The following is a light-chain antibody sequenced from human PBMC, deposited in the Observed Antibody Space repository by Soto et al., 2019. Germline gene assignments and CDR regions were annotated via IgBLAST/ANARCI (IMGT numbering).Light chain of an antibody. V-gene: IGKV1-5*03. CDR1: QTISSW. CDR2: KAS. CDR3: QHYNSYSEA. Sequence: DIQMTQAPSTLSGSVGDRVTIPFRASQTISSWLAWYQQKPGKAPKLLIYKASTLKSGVPSRFSGSGSGTESTLTISSLQPDDFATYYCQHYNSYSEAFGQGTRWIS. J-gene: IGKJ1*01.